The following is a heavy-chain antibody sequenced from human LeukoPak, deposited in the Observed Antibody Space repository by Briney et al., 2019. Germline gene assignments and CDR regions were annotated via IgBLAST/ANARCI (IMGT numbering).Heavy chain of an antibody. J-gene: IGHJ5*02. CDR2: INSDGSST. D-gene: IGHD6-19*01. CDR1: GFTFSSYW. CDR3: AREDSSGWRNWFDP. V-gene: IGHV3-74*01. Sequence: GGSLRLSCVASGFTFSSYWMHWVRQAPGKGLVWVSRINSDGSSTSYADSVKGRFTISRDNAKNTLYLQMNSLRADDTAVYYCAREDSSGWRNWFDPWGQGTLVTVSS.